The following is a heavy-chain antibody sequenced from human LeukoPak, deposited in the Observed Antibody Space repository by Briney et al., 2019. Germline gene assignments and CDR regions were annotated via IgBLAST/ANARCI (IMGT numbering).Heavy chain of an antibody. V-gene: IGHV4-34*01. CDR1: GGSLSGYY. CDR3: ARATYYDYVWGSYRYTYYFDY. Sequence: SETLSLTCAVYGGSLSGYYWSWIRQPPGKGLEWIGEINQSGSTNYNPSLKSRVTISVDTSKNQFSLKLSSVTAADTAVYYCARATYYDYVWGSYRYTYYFDYWGQGTLVTVSS. J-gene: IGHJ4*02. CDR2: INQSGST. D-gene: IGHD3-16*02.